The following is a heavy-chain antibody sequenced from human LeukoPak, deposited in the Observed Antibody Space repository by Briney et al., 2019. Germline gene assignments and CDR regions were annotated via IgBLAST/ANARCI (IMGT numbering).Heavy chain of an antibody. CDR1: GFPFNSFW. Sequence: GGSLRLSCAAFGFPFNSFWMHWVRQAPGKGLVWVSDMNEYSTTIRYADSVKGRFTISRDNAKSILYLQMNNLRAEDTAMYYCVRENFWRVDVWGQGTTVIVSS. CDR3: VRENFWRVDV. V-gene: IGHV3-74*01. CDR2: MNEYSTTI. D-gene: IGHD3-3*01. J-gene: IGHJ6*02.